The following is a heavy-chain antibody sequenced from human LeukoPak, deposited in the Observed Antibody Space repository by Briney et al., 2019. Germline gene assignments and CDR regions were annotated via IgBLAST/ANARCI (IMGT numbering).Heavy chain of an antibody. CDR1: GGSFSGYY. CDR2: INHSGST. Sequence: SETLSLTCAVYGGSFSGYYWSWIRQPPGKGLEWIGEINHSGSTNYNPSLKSRVTISVDTSKNQFSLTLSSVTAADTAVYYCARGRGYNAFDIWGQGTMVTVSS. CDR3: ARGRGYNAFDI. D-gene: IGHD5-18*01. V-gene: IGHV4-34*01. J-gene: IGHJ3*02.